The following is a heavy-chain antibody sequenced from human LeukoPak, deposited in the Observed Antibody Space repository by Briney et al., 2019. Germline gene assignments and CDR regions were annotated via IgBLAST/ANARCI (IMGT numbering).Heavy chain of an antibody. D-gene: IGHD6-6*01. CDR1: GFTVSSNY. V-gene: IGHV3-53*01. J-gene: IGHJ4*02. Sequence: GGSLRLSCAASGFTVSSNYMSWVRQAPGKGLEWVSVIYSGGSTYYADSVKGRFTISRDNSKNTLNLQMNSLRAEDTAVYYCARDNAPYTSSSSGLGLFDYWGQGTLVTVSS. CDR3: ARDNAPYTSSSSGLGLFDY. CDR2: IYSGGST.